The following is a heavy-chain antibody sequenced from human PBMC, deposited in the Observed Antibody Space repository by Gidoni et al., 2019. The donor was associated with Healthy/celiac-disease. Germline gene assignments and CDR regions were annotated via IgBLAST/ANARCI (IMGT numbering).Heavy chain of an antibody. Sequence: QVQLVQSGAAVKKPGASVKVSCKASGYTFTSYAMHWVRQAPGQRLEWMGWINAGNGNTKYSQKFQGRVTITRDTSASTAYMELSSLRSEDTAVYYCARTPPLGQSGYRRYYFDYWGQGTLVTVSS. J-gene: IGHJ4*02. D-gene: IGHD3-22*01. V-gene: IGHV1-3*01. CDR2: INAGNGNT. CDR1: GYTFTSYA. CDR3: ARTPPLGQSGYRRYYFDY.